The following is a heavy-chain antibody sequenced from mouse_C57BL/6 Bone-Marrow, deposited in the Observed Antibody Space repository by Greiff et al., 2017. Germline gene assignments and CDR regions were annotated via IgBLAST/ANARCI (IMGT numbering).Heavy chain of an antibody. D-gene: IGHD1-2*01. CDR2: IDPENGDT. CDR3: TSHYYGLDY. J-gene: IGHJ2*01. Sequence: EVQLQQSGAELVRPGASVKLSCTASGFNIKDDYMHWVKQRPEQGLEWIGWIDPENGDTEYASKFQGKATITADPSSNTAYLQLSSLTSEDTAVYYYTSHYYGLDYWGQGTTLTVSS. CDR1: GFNIKDDY. V-gene: IGHV14-4*01.